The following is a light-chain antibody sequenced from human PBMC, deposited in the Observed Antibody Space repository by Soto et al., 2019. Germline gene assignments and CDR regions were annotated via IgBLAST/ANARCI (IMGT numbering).Light chain of an antibody. V-gene: IGLV2-23*02. CDR3: CSYAGSNTYV. CDR2: EVT. CDR1: KGDIGNYDL. Sequence: QSVLTQPASLSGSPEQRITFSCTGTKGDIGNYDLVSWYQQHPGKAPKLLISEVTKRPSGISYRFSGSKSGNTASLTISGLQAEDEADYYCCSYAGSNTYVFGTGTKVTVL. J-gene: IGLJ1*01.